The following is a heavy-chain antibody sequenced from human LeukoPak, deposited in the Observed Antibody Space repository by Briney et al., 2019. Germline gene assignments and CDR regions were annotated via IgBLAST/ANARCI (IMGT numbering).Heavy chain of an antibody. J-gene: IGHJ4*02. V-gene: IGHV4-38-2*02. CDR2: IYHSGST. Sequence: SETLSLTCTVSGYSISSGYYWGWIRQPPGKGLEWIGSIYHSGSTYYNPSLKSRVTISVDTSKNQFSLKLSSVTAADTAVYYCARGRSFIGYSSGWYGGLFDYWGQGTLVTVSS. D-gene: IGHD6-19*01. CDR3: ARGRSFIGYSSGWYGGLFDY. CDR1: GYSISSGYY.